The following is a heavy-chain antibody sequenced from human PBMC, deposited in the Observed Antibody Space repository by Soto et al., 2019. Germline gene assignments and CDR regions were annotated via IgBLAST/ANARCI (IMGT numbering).Heavy chain of an antibody. CDR2: ISDDGDKR. CDR3: AKARVRIVGANSFDY. D-gene: IGHD1-26*01. J-gene: IGHJ4*02. Sequence: PGGSLRLCCVGSGFTFSNYGMHWVRQPPGKGLEWVALISDDGDKRYYADSVRGRLIISRDNSKDTLYLQMNSLGPDDTAVYFCAKARVRIVGANSFDYWGQGT. CDR1: GFTFSNYG. V-gene: IGHV3-30*18.